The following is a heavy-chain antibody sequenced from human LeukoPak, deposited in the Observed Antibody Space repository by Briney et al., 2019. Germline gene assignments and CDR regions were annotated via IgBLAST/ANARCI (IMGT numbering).Heavy chain of an antibody. V-gene: IGHV1-18*01. J-gene: IGHJ5*02. CDR1: GYTFTSYG. CDR2: ISAYNGNT. Sequence: GASVKVSCKASGYTFTSYGISWVRQAPGQGLEWMGWISAYNGNTNYAQKLQGRVTMTTDTSTSTAYMELRSLRSDDTAVYYCARDNIQYSSSWHRGGWFDPWGQGTLVTVSS. CDR3: ARDNIQYSSSWHRGGWFDP. D-gene: IGHD6-13*01.